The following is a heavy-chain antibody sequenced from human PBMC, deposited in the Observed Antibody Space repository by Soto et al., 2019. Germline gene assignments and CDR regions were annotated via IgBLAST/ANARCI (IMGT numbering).Heavy chain of an antibody. CDR1: GGTFSSYA. Sequence: QVQLVQSGAEVKKPGSSVKVSCKASGGTFSSYAISWVRQAPGQGLEWMGGIIPIFGTANYAQKFQGRVTITADESTSTAYMELSSLRSEYTAGYYCAREGRLSSSLHYGMDVWGQGTTVTVSS. CDR3: AREGRLSSSLHYGMDV. CDR2: IIPIFGTA. J-gene: IGHJ6*02. D-gene: IGHD6-6*01. V-gene: IGHV1-69*01.